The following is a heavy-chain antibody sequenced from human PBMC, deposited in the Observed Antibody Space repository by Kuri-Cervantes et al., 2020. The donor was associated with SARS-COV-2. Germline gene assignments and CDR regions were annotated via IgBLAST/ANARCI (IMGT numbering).Heavy chain of an antibody. CDR2: ITPFNGNT. CDR1: GDTFTYRF. Sequence: SVKVSCKASGDTFTYRFLHWVRQAPGQAPEWMGWITPFNGNTKYAQKFQDRVTITRDRSMNTAYMELSRLRSDDTAVYYCARGMVRGLIQSYYYGMDVWGQGTTVTVSS. J-gene: IGHJ6*02. CDR3: ARGMVRGLIQSYYYGMDV. V-gene: IGHV1-45*02. D-gene: IGHD3-10*01.